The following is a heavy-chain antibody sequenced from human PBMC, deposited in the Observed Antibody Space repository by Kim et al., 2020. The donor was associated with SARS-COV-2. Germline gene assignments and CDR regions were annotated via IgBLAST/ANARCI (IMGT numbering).Heavy chain of an antibody. V-gene: IGHV1-46*01. Sequence: AQNFQGRVTMTRDTSTSTVYMELSSLRSEDTAVYYCARLAYSSSWYFDYWGQGTLVTVSS. D-gene: IGHD6-13*01. CDR3: ARLAYSSSWYFDY. J-gene: IGHJ4*02.